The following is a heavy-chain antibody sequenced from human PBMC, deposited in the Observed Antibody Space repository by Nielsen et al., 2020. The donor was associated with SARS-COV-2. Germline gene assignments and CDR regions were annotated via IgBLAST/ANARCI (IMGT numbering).Heavy chain of an antibody. CDR2: ISWNSGSI. J-gene: IGHJ4*02. V-gene: IGHV3-9*01. CDR3: AKGGVSLLWFGEPTDY. CDR1: GFTFDDYA. Sequence: GGSLRLSCAASGFTFDDYAMHWVRQAPGKGLEWVSGISWNSGSIGYADSVKGRFTISRDNAKNSLYLQMNSLRAEDTALYYCAKGGVSLLWFGEPTDYWGQGTLVTVSS. D-gene: IGHD3-10*01.